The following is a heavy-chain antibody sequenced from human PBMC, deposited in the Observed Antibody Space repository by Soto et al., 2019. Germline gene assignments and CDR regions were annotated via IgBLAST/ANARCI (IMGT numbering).Heavy chain of an antibody. CDR2: VYHSGST. Sequence: PSEPLSLTCVVSGYSISSAYYWGWIRQPPGKGLEWVGSVYHSGSTYYNPSLKSRITISLDTSKNHFSLKLRSVTAADSAVYYWARSGTPNNPVPEQWGQGALVTVAA. CDR1: GYSISSAYY. V-gene: IGHV4-38-2*01. CDR3: ARSGTPNNPVPEQ. D-gene: IGHD1-1*01. J-gene: IGHJ4*02.